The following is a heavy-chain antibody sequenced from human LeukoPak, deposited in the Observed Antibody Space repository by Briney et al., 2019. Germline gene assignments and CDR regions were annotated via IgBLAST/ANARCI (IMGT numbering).Heavy chain of an antibody. CDR2: IRYDGSNK. Sequence: PGGSLRLSCAASGFTFSSYWMSWVRQAPGKGLEWVAFIRYDGSNKYYADSVKGRFTISRDNSKNTLYLQMNSLRAEDTAVYYCANAHEVDILTGYYTDYWGQGTLVTVSS. V-gene: IGHV3-30*02. CDR3: ANAHEVDILTGYYTDY. J-gene: IGHJ4*02. CDR1: GFTFSSYW. D-gene: IGHD3-9*01.